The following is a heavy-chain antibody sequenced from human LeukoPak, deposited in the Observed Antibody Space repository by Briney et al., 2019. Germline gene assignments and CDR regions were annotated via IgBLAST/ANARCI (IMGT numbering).Heavy chain of an antibody. Sequence: ASVKVSCKASGYTFTSYGISWVRQAPGQGLEWMGWISAYNGNTNYAQKLQGRVTMTTDTSTSTAYMELRSLRSDDTAVYYCARHIVVVPAATFYYFDYWGQGTLVTVSS. CDR2: ISAYNGNT. CDR3: ARHIVVVPAATFYYFDY. CDR1: GYTFTSYG. J-gene: IGHJ4*02. D-gene: IGHD2-2*01. V-gene: IGHV1-18*01.